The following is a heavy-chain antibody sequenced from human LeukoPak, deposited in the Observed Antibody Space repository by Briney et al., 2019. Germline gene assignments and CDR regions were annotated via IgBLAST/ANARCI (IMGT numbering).Heavy chain of an antibody. Sequence: PGGSLRLSCAASGFTFSSYGMHWARQAPGKGLEWVAVIWYDGSNKYYADSVKGRFTISRDNSKNTLYLQMNSLRAEDTAVYYCARSPADYSNYYFDYWGQGTLVTVSS. D-gene: IGHD4-11*01. CDR3: ARSPADYSNYYFDY. CDR2: IWYDGSNK. V-gene: IGHV3-33*01. J-gene: IGHJ4*02. CDR1: GFTFSSYG.